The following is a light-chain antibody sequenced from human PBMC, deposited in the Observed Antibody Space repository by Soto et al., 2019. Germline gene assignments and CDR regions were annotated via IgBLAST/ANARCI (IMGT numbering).Light chain of an antibody. Sequence: DIVMTQTSLSLSVTPGQPASISCKSSQSLLHSNGNPFLYWYLQKPGQPPQLLIYEVSDRFSGVPDRFSGSGSGTDFTLRISRVEAEDVGVYYCMQAIQPPVTFGGGTKVDIK. J-gene: IGKJ4*01. V-gene: IGKV2D-29*01. CDR3: MQAIQPPVT. CDR2: EVS. CDR1: QSLLHSNGNPF.